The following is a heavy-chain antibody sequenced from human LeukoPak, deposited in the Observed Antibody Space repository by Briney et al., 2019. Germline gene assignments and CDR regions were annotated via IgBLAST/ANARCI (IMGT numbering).Heavy chain of an antibody. J-gene: IGHJ6*02. V-gene: IGHV4-30-4*01. CDR3: AREVRGVIITTYYYYGMDV. CDR1: GGSISSGDYY. CDR2: IYYSGST. D-gene: IGHD3-10*01. Sequence: PSETLSLTCTVSGGSISSGDYYWSWIRQPPGKGLEWIGYIYYSGSTYYNPSLKSRVTISVDTSKNQFSLKLSSVTAADTAVYYCAREVRGVIITTYYYYGMDVWGQGITVTVSS.